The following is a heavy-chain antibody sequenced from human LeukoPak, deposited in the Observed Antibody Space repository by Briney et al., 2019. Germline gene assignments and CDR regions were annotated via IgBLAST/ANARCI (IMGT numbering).Heavy chain of an antibody. CDR3: ARVGDVVVPAARRGDWFDP. CDR2: INHRGST. J-gene: IGHJ5*02. CDR1: GGSFSGYY. Sequence: SETLSLTCAVYGGSFSGYYWSWIRQPPGKGLEWIGEINHRGSTNYNPSLKSRVTVSLDTSKNQFSLKLSSVTAGDTAVYYCARVGDVVVPAARRGDWFDPWGQGTLVTVSS. D-gene: IGHD2-2*01. V-gene: IGHV4-34*01.